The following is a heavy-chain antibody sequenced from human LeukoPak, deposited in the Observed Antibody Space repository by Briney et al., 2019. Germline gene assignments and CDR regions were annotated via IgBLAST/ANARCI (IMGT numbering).Heavy chain of an antibody. D-gene: IGHD6-6*01. CDR3: AGENSSSSLDY. CDR1: VRSFSGYY. CDR2: INHSGST. Sequence: SETLSLTCAVDVRSFSGYYWSWIRQPPWKGLECIGEINHSGSTNYNPSLKSRVTISVDTSKNQFSLKLSSVTAADTAVYYCAGENSSSSLDYWGQGTLITVSS. V-gene: IGHV4-34*01. J-gene: IGHJ4*02.